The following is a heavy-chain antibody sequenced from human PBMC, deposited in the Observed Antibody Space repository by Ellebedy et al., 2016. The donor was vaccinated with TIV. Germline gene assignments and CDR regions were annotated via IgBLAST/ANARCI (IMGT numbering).Heavy chain of an antibody. D-gene: IGHD1-26*01. CDR3: ARGRGGNTGTDYFDY. J-gene: IGHJ4*02. CDR2: IRSTGSDK. CDR1: GFTFSNYN. V-gene: IGHV3-21*06. Sequence: PGGSLRLSCVASGFTFSNYNMNWVRQSPGKGLEWVSSIRSTGSDKYYAESVKGRFTISRDNAQNTLFLQMNSLRVEDTAVYYCARGRGGNTGTDYFDYWGQGTLVTVSS.